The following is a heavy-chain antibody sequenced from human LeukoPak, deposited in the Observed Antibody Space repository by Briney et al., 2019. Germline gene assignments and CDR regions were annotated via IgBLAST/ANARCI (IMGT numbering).Heavy chain of an antibody. CDR3: ARNLLTTYYFDF. CDR2: IIPIFGTA. V-gene: IGHV1-69*05. J-gene: IGHJ4*02. Sequence: SVKVSCKASGGTFSSYAISWVRQAPGQGLEWMGGIIPIFGTANYAQKFQGRVTITTDESTSTAYLELSSLRSEDPAVYYGARNLLTTYYFDFWGQGTLVTVSS. D-gene: IGHD2/OR15-2a*01. CDR1: GGTFSSYA.